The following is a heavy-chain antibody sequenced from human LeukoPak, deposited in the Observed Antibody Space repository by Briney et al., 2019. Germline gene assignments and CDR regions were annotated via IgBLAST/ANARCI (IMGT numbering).Heavy chain of an antibody. J-gene: IGHJ4*02. CDR3: ARDIWDIVVVPAAINPADY. CDR2: ISAYNGNT. V-gene: IGHV1-18*01. CDR1: GYTFTSYG. Sequence: GASVKVSCKASGYTFTSYGISWVRQAPGQGLEWMGWISAYNGNTNYAQKLQGRVTMTTDTSTSTAYMELRSLSSDDTAVYYCARDIWDIVVVPAAINPADYWGQGTLVTVSS. D-gene: IGHD2-2*02.